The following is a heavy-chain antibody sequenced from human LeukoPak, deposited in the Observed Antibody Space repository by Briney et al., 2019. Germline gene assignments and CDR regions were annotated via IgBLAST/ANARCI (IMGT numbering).Heavy chain of an antibody. V-gene: IGHV1-46*01. J-gene: IGHJ6*02. CDR1: GYTFTSYY. Sequence: ASVKVSCKASGYTFTSYYMHWVRQAPGQGLEWMGIINPSGGSTSYAQKFQGRVTMTRDTSTSTVYMELSSLRSEDTAVYYCAREPSPIIVVVTANGMDVWGQGTTVTASS. CDR2: INPSGGST. D-gene: IGHD2-21*02. CDR3: AREPSPIIVVVTANGMDV.